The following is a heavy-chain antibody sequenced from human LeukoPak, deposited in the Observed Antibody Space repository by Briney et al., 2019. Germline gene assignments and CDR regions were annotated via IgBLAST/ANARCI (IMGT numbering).Heavy chain of an antibody. D-gene: IGHD2-2*01. Sequence: SETLSLTCTVSGGSISSGGYYWSWIRQPPGKGLEWIGYIYHSGSTYYNPSLKSRVTISVDRSKNQFSLKLSSVTAADTAVYYCARAPHLYCSSTSCGINWFDPWGQGTLVTVSS. CDR1: GGSISSGGYY. CDR2: IYHSGST. V-gene: IGHV4-30-2*01. J-gene: IGHJ5*02. CDR3: ARAPHLYCSSTSCGINWFDP.